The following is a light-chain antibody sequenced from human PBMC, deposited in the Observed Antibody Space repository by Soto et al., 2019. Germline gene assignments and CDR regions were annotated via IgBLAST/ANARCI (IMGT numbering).Light chain of an antibody. CDR3: GSWDSSLSAYV. V-gene: IGLV1-51*01. Sequence: QSVLTQPPSVSAAPGQKVTISCSGSSSNIGGNSVSWYQQLPGTAPKLLIYDDNKRLSEIPDRFSGSKSGTSATLGITGFQTGDEADYYCGSWDSSLSAYVFGTGTKVTVL. CDR1: SSNIGGNS. J-gene: IGLJ1*01. CDR2: DDN.